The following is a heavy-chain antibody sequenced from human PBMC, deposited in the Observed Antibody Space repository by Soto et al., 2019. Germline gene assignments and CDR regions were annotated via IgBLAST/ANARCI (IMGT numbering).Heavy chain of an antibody. CDR3: ARDQKRSSTQYYYDSSGYQNAFDI. CDR1: GYTFTSYG. J-gene: IGHJ3*02. D-gene: IGHD3-22*01. CDR2: INPNSGGT. V-gene: IGHV1-2*04. Sequence: ASVKVSCKASGYTFTSYGISWVRQAPGQGLEWMGWINPNSGGTNYAQKFQGWVTMTRDTSISTAYMELSRLRSDDTAVYYCARDQKRSSTQYYYDSSGYQNAFDIWGQGTMVTVSS.